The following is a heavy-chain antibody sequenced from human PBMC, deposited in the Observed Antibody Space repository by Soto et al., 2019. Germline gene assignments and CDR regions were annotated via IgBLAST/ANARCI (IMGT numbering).Heavy chain of an antibody. CDR1: GGSFSGYY. V-gene: IGHV4-34*01. Sequence: PSETLSLTCAVYGGSFSGYYWSWIRKPPGKGLEWIGEINHSGSTNYNPSLKSRVTISVDTSKNQFSLKLSSVTAADTAVYYCARGYCSGGSCYLYYFDYWGQGTLVTVSS. CDR3: ARGYCSGGSCYLYYFDY. J-gene: IGHJ4*02. D-gene: IGHD2-15*01. CDR2: INHSGST.